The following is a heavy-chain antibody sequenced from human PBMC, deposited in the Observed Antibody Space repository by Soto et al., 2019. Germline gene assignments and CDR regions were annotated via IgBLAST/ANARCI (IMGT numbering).Heavy chain of an antibody. CDR2: ISYDGGDK. Sequence: QVQLVESGGGVVPPGRSLRLSCAGSGVTFGNYGMHWLRQAPGKGLEWLTVISYDGGDKNYADSVKGRFAISRDNSQKPLYLQMNSLRAEDTALYYCAKAGGAHKSPLDYWGQGVLVTVSS. V-gene: IGHV3-30*18. CDR1: GVTFGNYG. J-gene: IGHJ4*02. CDR3: AKAGGAHKSPLDY. D-gene: IGHD2-21*01.